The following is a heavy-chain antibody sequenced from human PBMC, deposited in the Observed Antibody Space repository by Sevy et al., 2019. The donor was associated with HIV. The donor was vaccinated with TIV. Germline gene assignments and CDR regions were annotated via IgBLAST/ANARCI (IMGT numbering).Heavy chain of an antibody. CDR1: GFTFSKYS. CDR2: LSFGCGEI. J-gene: IGHJ4*02. V-gene: IGHV3-23*01. CDR3: AREGGTKPHDY. Sequence: GGSLRLSCAASGFTFSKYSMSWVRQPPGKGLEWVSALSFGCGEINHADSVKGRFTISRDNSKNSLYLQMNNLRADDTAVYYCAREGGTKPHDYWGQGTLVTVSS. D-gene: IGHD2-8*01.